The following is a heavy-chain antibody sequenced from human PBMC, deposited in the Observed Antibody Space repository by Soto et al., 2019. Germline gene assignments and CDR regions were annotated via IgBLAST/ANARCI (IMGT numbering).Heavy chain of an antibody. CDR2: IIPILGIA. D-gene: IGHD3-22*01. V-gene: IGHV1-69*08. Sequence: QVQLVQSGAEVKKPGSSVKVSCKASGGTFSSYTISWVRQAPGQGLEWMGRIIPILGIANYAQKFQGRVTITADKSTSTGYMELSSLRSEDTAVYYCARDSYYDSSGYSYFDYWGQGTLVTVSS. J-gene: IGHJ4*02. CDR3: ARDSYYDSSGYSYFDY. CDR1: GGTFSSYT.